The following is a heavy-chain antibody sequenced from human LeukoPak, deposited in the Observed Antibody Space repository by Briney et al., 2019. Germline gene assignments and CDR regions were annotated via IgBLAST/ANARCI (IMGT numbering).Heavy chain of an antibody. CDR2: IYYSGST. V-gene: IGHV4-61*01. D-gene: IGHD4-17*01. J-gene: IGHJ4*02. CDR1: GGSVSSGSYY. CDR3: ARDHGDYGFDY. Sequence: SETLSLTCTVSGGSVSSGSYYWSWIRQPPGKGLEWIGYIYYSGSTNYNPSLKSRVTISVDTSKNQFSLKLSSVTAADTAVYYCARDHGDYGFDYWGQGTLVTVSS.